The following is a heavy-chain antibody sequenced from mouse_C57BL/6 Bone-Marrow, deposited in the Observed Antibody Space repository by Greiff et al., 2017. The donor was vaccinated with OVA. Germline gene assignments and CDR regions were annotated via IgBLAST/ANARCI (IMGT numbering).Heavy chain of an antibody. CDR1: GFTFSDFY. V-gene: IGHV7-1*01. J-gene: IGHJ3*01. D-gene: IGHD1-1*01. CDR3: ARDAYYVSRFAY. Sequence: EVKLMESGGGLVQSGRSLRLSCATSGFTFSDFYMEWVRQAPGKGLEWIAEIRNKANDYTTEYSASVKGRFIVSRDTYQSILYLQMNALRAEDTAIYYCARDAYYVSRFAYWGQGTLVTVSA. CDR2: IRNKANDYTT.